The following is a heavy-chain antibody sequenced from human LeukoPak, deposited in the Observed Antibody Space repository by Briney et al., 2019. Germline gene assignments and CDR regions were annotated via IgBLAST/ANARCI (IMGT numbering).Heavy chain of an antibody. CDR2: INCNTAGT. D-gene: IGHD2-2*01. CDR1: GYTFTDYF. Sequence: ASVKASCKTSGYTFTDYFMHWVRQAPGQGPEWMGWINCNTAGTNYAQKFQGRVSMTRDTSVSTVYMGLSRLTSDDTAFYYCARDLGIYCSSISCPPDYWGQGTLVTVSS. CDR3: ARDLGIYCSSISCPPDY. J-gene: IGHJ4*02. V-gene: IGHV1-2*02.